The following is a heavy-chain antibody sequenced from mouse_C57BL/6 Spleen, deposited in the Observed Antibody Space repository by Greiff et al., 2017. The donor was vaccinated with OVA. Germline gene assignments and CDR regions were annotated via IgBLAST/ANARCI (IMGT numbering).Heavy chain of an antibody. D-gene: IGHD3-2*02. Sequence: QVQLKESGAELVMPGASVKLSCKASGYTFTSYWMHWVKQRPGQGLEWIGEIDPSDSYTNYNQKFKGKATLTVDKSSSTAYMQLSSLTAEDSAVYYCARSRSGRTAQALFDYWGQGTTLTVSS. CDR2: IDPSDSYT. J-gene: IGHJ2*01. CDR3: ARSRSGRTAQALFDY. V-gene: IGHV1-69*01. CDR1: GYTFTSYW.